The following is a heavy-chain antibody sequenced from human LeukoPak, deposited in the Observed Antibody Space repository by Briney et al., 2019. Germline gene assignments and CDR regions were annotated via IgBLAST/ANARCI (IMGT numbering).Heavy chain of an antibody. Sequence: SGTLSLTCAVSGGSISSRNWWSWVRQPPGKGLEWIGEIYHSGSTNYNPSLKTRVTISVDKSKTQFSLKLSSVTAADTAVYYCARASHDYGDYSHFDYWGQGTLVTVSS. CDR1: GGSISSRNW. V-gene: IGHV4-4*02. CDR3: ARASHDYGDYSHFDY. CDR2: IYHSGST. D-gene: IGHD4-17*01. J-gene: IGHJ4*02.